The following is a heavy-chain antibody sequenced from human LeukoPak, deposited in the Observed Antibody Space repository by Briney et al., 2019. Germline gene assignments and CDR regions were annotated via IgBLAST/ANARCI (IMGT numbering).Heavy chain of an antibody. CDR3: AKDQSYSGYDLDYGMDV. V-gene: IGHV3-23*01. CDR1: GFTFSSYA. J-gene: IGHJ6*02. Sequence: PGGSLRLSCAASGFTFSSYAMSWVRQAPGKGPEWVSDISGSGGRTYYADSVKGRFTISRDNSKNTLYLQMNSLRAEDTAVYYCAKDQSYSGYDLDYGMDVWGQGTTVTVSS. CDR2: ISGSGGRT. D-gene: IGHD5-12*01.